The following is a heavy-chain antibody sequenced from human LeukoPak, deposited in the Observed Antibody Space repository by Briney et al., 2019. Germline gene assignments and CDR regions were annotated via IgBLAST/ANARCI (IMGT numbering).Heavy chain of an antibody. CDR1: GFTFSSYA. D-gene: IGHD3-9*01. V-gene: IGHV3-30-3*01. CDR2: ISYDGSNK. J-gene: IGHJ4*02. CDR3: ARVGYDILIPGDY. Sequence: PGRSLRLSCAASGFTFSSYAMHWVRQAPGKGLEWVAVISYDGSNKYYADSVKGRFTISRDNAKNSLYLQMNSLRAEDAAVYYCARVGYDILIPGDYWGQGTLVTVSS.